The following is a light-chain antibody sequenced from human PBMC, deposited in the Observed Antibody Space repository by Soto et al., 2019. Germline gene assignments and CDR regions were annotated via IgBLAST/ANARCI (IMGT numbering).Light chain of an antibody. CDR1: QSISSW. CDR2: KAS. J-gene: IGKJ1*01. V-gene: IGKV1-5*03. CDR3: QQYKSYS. Sequence: DIQMTQSPSTLSASVGDRVTITCRASQSISSWLAWYQQKPGKAPKLLIYKASSLESGVPSRFSGSGSGTEFTLPISSLQPDDSATYYCQQYKSYSFGQGTKVDIK.